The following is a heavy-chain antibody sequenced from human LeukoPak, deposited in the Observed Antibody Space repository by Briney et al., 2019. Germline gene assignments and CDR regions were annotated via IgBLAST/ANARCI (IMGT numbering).Heavy chain of an antibody. CDR1: GFTFSSYS. J-gene: IGHJ6*02. CDR2: ISSSSYI. Sequence: GGSLRLSCAASGFTFSSYSMNWVRQAPGKGLEWVSSISSSSYIYYADSVKGRFTISRDNAKNTLFLQMNSLRAEDTAVYYCARRGTGHGMDVWGQGTTVIVSS. CDR3: ARRGTGHGMDV. D-gene: IGHD1-1*01. V-gene: IGHV3-21*01.